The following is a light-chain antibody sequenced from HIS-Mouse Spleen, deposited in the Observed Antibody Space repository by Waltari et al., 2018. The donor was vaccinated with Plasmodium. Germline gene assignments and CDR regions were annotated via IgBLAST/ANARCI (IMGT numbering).Light chain of an antibody. CDR2: GNS. CDR3: QSYDSSLSGWV. CDR1: SSNIGAGYD. J-gene: IGLJ3*02. Sequence: QSVLTQPPSVSGAPGQRVTISCTGSSSNIGAGYDVHWYQQLPGTAPKLLIYGNSSRTEGVHDRFSGSKSGTSAALAITGVQAEDEADYYCQSYDSSLSGWVFGGGTKLTVL. V-gene: IGLV1-40*01.